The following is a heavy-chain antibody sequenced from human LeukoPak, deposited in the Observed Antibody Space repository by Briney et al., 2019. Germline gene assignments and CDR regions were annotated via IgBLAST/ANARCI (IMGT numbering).Heavy chain of an antibody. Sequence: GASVKVSCKASGGTFGSYAISWVRQAPGQGLEWMGRIIPIFGTANYAQKFLGGVTITTDESTSTAYMELSSLRSEDTAVYYCATLTNTAVAGVYYYYMDVWGKGTTVTVSS. CDR1: GGTFGSYA. V-gene: IGHV1-69*05. CDR3: ATLTNTAVAGVYYYYMDV. J-gene: IGHJ6*03. CDR2: IIPIFGTA. D-gene: IGHD6-19*01.